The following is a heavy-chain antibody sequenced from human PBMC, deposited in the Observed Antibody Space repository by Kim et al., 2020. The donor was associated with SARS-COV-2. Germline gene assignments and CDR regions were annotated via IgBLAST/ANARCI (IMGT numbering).Heavy chain of an antibody. Sequence: GGSLRLSCAASGFTFSSYAMSWVRQAPGKGLEWVSAISGSGGSTYYADSVKGRFTISRDNSKNTLYLQMNSLRAEDTAVYYCAKGGPSGFGELFSDYYGMDVWGQGTTVTVSS. CDR1: GFTFSSYA. J-gene: IGHJ6*02. D-gene: IGHD3-10*01. V-gene: IGHV3-23*01. CDR2: ISGSGGST. CDR3: AKGGPSGFGELFSDYYGMDV.